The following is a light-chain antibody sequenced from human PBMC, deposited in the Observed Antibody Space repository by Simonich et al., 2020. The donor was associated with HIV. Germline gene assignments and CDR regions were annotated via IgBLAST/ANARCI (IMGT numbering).Light chain of an antibody. CDR3: QSYDSSLSGSV. CDR1: SSNIGAGYA. CDR2: GNS. V-gene: IGLV1-40*01. Sequence: QSVLTQPPSVSGAPGQRVTISCTGSSSNIGAGYAVHWYQQLPGTVPKLLIYGNSHRPSGVPDRFYASKSGTSSSLAITGLLAEDEADYYCQSYDSSLSGSVFGGGTKLTVL. J-gene: IGLJ2*01.